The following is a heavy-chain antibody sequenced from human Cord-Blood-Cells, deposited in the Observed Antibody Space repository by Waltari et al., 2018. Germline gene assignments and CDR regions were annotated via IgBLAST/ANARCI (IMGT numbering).Heavy chain of an antibody. CDR2: INHSGST. V-gene: IGHV4-34*01. D-gene: IGHD2-8*02. CDR1: GGCFSGYY. CDR3: ASLGTDCTGGVCYFDY. Sequence: QVQLQQWGAGLLKPSETLSLTCAVYGGCFSGYYWSGIHQPPGKGLEWIGEINHSGSTNYNPSLKSRVTISVDTSKNQFSLKLSSVTAADTAVYYCASLGTDCTGGVCYFDYWGQGTLVTVSS. J-gene: IGHJ4*02.